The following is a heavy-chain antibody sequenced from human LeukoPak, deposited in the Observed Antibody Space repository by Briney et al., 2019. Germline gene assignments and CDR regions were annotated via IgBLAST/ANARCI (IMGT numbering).Heavy chain of an antibody. Sequence: PSETLSLTCTVSGGSISSGSYYWSWIRQPAGKGLEWIGRIYTSGSTNYNPSLKSRVTISVDTSKNQFSLKLSSVTAADTAVYYCARDVGDYDFWSGYYTAWGQGTLVTVSS. CDR2: IYTSGST. CDR3: ARDVGDYDFWSGYYTA. V-gene: IGHV4-61*02. D-gene: IGHD3-3*01. J-gene: IGHJ5*02. CDR1: GGSISSGSYY.